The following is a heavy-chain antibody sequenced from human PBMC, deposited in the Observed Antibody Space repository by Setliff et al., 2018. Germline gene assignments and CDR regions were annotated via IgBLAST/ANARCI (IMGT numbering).Heavy chain of an antibody. D-gene: IGHD3-3*01. CDR3: ARGPTITIFGVVLDENWFDP. CDR1: SYTFSSYG. CDR2: ISAYNGDT. V-gene: IGHV1-18*01. J-gene: IGHJ5*02. Sequence: ASVKVSCKASSYTFSSYGISWVRQAPGQGLEWMGWISAYNGDTNYAQNLQGRVTMTTDTSTSTAYMELRSLRSDDTAVYYCARGPTITIFGVVLDENWFDPWGQGTLVTVSS.